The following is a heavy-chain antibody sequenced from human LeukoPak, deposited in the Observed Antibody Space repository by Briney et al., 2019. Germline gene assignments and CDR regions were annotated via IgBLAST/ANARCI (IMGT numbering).Heavy chain of an antibody. V-gene: IGHV1-18*01. CDR3: ARVISGSYEGNDAFDI. J-gene: IGHJ3*02. Sequence: ASVKVSCKASGCTFTSYGISWVRQAPGQGLEWMGWISAYNGNTNYAQKLQGRVTMTTDTSTSTAYMELRSLRSDDTAVYYCARVISGSYEGNDAFDIWGQGTMVTVSS. CDR1: GCTFTSYG. CDR2: ISAYNGNT. D-gene: IGHD1-26*01.